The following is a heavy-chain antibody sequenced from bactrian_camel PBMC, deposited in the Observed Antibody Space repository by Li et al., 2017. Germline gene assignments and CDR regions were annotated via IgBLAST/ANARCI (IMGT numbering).Heavy chain of an antibody. Sequence: HVQLVESGGGSVQAGGSLRLSCVVSGHSRGSNCVGWYRLPPGRAPAEREGIAAIRRSGGNTYYADSVKGRFTISQDNAKNTVYLQMNSLKPEDTAMYYCAARGPYCYTKLSVRNFTYWGQGTQVTVS. D-gene: IGHD2*01. J-gene: IGHJ4*01. CDR2: IRRSGGNT. CDR1: GHSRGSNC. V-gene: IGHV3-3*01. CDR3: AARGPYCYTKLSVRNFTY.